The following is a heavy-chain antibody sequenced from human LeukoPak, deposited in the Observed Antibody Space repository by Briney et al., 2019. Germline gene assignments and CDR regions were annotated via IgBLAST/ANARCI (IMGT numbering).Heavy chain of an antibody. CDR1: GFTFSSYW. V-gene: IGHV3-7*01. Sequence: GGSLRLSCAASGFTFSSYWMSWVRQAPGKGLEWVANIKQDGSEKYYVDSVKGRFTISRDNAKNSLYLQMNSPRAEDTAVYYCARERRIRLGRGAYFDYWGQGTLVTVSS. D-gene: IGHD2-15*01. CDR2: IKQDGSEK. CDR3: ARERRIRLGRGAYFDY. J-gene: IGHJ4*02.